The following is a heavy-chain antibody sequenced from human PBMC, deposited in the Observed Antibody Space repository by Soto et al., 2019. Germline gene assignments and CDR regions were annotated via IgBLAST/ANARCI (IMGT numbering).Heavy chain of an antibody. D-gene: IGHD2-2*01. J-gene: IGHJ3*02. CDR1: GFSLSTSGVG. Sequence: QITLKESGPTLVKPTQTLTLTCTFSGFSLSTSGVGVAWIRQPPGKALEWRALIYWDDDKRYSPSLKRRLTITKDTSKNQVVLTRTNMDPVDTATYYCAHIYAANFVPPWVPAADDAFDIWGQGTMFTFSS. CDR3: AHIYAANFVPPWVPAADDAFDI. CDR2: IYWDDDK. V-gene: IGHV2-5*02.